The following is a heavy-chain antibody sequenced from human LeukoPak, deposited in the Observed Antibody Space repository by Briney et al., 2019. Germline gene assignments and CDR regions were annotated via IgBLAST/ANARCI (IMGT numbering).Heavy chain of an antibody. D-gene: IGHD6-13*01. J-gene: IGHJ4*02. CDR1: GYTFGGYH. Sequence: GASVKVSCRASGYTFGGYHLLWMRQAPGQGLEWLGWTNPDTGATRYGQKFQGRVTMTRDTSISTVYMELSRLRSDDTAVYYCARWYNSCWYGYWGQGTLVSVSS. CDR2: TNPDTGAT. V-gene: IGHV1-2*02. CDR3: ARWYNSCWYGY.